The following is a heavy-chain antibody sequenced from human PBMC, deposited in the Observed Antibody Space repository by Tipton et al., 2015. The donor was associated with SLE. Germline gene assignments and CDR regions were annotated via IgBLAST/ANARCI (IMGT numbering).Heavy chain of an antibody. CDR3: ARGGQRIFFDY. CDR1: GGSFSVHY. J-gene: IGHJ4*02. V-gene: IGHV4-59*11. D-gene: IGHD6-25*01. Sequence: GLVKPSETLSLTCAVYGGSFSVHYWSWIRQPPGKGLEWIGYIYYSGSTNYNPSLKSRVTISLDTSKNQVSLNMSSVTAADTAVYYCARGGQRIFFDYWGQGMLAT. CDR2: IYYSGST.